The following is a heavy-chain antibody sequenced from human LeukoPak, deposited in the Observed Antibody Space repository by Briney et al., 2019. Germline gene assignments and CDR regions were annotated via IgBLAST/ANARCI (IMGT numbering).Heavy chain of an antibody. J-gene: IGHJ5*02. V-gene: IGHV4-34*01. CDR1: GFGFSDSY. CDR3: ARVVTFYPLSWFDP. Sequence: GSLRLSCVVSGFGFSDSYMTWIRQPPGKGLEWIGEINHSGSTNYNPSLKSRVTISVDTSKNQFSLKLSSVTAADTAVYYCARVVTFYPLSWFDPWGQGTLVTVSS. CDR2: INHSGST. D-gene: IGHD2-21*02.